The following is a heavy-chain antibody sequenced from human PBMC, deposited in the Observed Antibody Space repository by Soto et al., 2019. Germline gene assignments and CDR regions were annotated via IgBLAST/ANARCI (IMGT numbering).Heavy chain of an antibody. CDR1: GFTFSSYA. V-gene: IGHV3-23*01. Sequence: GASVRLSCAASGFTFSSYAMSWVRQAPGKGLEWVSAISGSGGSTYYADSVKGRFTISRDNSKNTPYLQMNSLRAEDTAVYYCAKIPFYYGSGSYSSYYFDYWGQGTLVTVS. CDR2: ISGSGGST. CDR3: AKIPFYYGSGSYSSYYFDY. J-gene: IGHJ4*02. D-gene: IGHD3-10*01.